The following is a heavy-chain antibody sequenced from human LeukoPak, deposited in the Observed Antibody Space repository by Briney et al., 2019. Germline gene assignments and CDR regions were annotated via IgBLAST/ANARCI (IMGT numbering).Heavy chain of an antibody. V-gene: IGHV4-39*07. CDR1: GTSMNSITYY. CDR3: ARGGYYYDSTSYYSLDY. D-gene: IGHD3-22*01. J-gene: IGHJ4*02. Sequence: SETLSLTCTVSGTSMNSITYYWAWIRQPPGKGLEWIGYIYYSGSTYYNPSLKSRVTMSVDTSKNQFSLKLSSVTAADTAVYYCARGGYYYDSTSYYSLDYWGQGTLVTVSS. CDR2: IYYSGST.